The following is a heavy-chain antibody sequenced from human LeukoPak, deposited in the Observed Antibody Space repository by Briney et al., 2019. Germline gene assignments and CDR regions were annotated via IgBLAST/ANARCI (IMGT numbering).Heavy chain of an antibody. J-gene: IGHJ6*02. V-gene: IGHV4-34*01. Sequence: SETLSLTCAVYGGSFSGYYWSWIRQPPGKGLEWIGEINHSGSTNYNPSLKSRVTISVDTSKNQFSLKLSSVTAADTAVYYCARGRGVYDSSGYYHYYYYYGMDVWGQGTTVTVSS. CDR1: GGSFSGYY. D-gene: IGHD3-22*01. CDR3: ARGRGVYDSSGYYHYYYYYGMDV. CDR2: INHSGST.